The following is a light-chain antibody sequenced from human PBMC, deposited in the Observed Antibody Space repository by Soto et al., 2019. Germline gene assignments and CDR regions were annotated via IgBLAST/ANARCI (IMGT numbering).Light chain of an antibody. V-gene: IGLV2-23*01. Sequence: QSALTQPASVSGSPGQSITISCTGTSSDVGSYNLVSWYQQHPGKAPKLMIYEGSKRPSGVSNRFPGSKSGNTASLTISGLQAEDEADYYCCSYAGSSRVFGGGTKLTVL. CDR1: SSDVGSYNL. CDR3: CSYAGSSRV. J-gene: IGLJ3*02. CDR2: EGS.